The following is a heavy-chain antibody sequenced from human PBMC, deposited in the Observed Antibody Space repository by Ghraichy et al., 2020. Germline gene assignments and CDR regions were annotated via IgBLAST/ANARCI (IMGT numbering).Heavy chain of an antibody. CDR1: GFTFSSYA. Sequence: GGSLRLSCAASGFTFSSYAMNWVRQAPGKGLEWVSAISGSGGNSYYADSVKGRFTISRDNSKNTLYLQMNSLRAEDTAVYYCAKDSLWATVTPYLLLDYWGQGTLVTVSS. CDR2: ISGSGGNS. V-gene: IGHV3-23*01. CDR3: AKDSLWATVTPYLLLDY. J-gene: IGHJ4*02. D-gene: IGHD4-17*01.